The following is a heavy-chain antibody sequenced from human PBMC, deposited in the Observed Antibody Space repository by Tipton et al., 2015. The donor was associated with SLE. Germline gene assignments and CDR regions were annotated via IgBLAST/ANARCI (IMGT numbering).Heavy chain of an antibody. D-gene: IGHD2-2*01. J-gene: IGHJ4*02. V-gene: IGHV4-4*07. CDR2: IYTGGNT. CDR1: GGSINTYY. Sequence: TLSLTCTVSGGSINTYYWAWVRQPAGKGLEWIGRIYTGGNTKYNPSLESRVSLSVDTSRGQFFLEVRSVTAADTAVYYCVVCSPSGCSYFDYWGQGRLVTVSS. CDR3: VVCSPSGCSYFDY.